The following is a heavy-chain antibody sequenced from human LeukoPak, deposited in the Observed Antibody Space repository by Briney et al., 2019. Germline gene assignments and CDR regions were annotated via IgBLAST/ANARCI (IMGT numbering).Heavy chain of an antibody. V-gene: IGHV1-18*01. D-gene: IGHD2-2*02. CDR2: ISAYIGNT. CDR1: GYTFTSYG. CDR3: ARGVEGSGCSSTSCYIHYYGMDV. Sequence: ASVKVSCKASGYTFTSYGISWVRQAPGQGLEWMGWISAYIGNTNYAQQLQGRVTMTTDTSTSTAYMELRSLRSDDTAVYYCARGVEGSGCSSTSCYIHYYGMDVWGQGTTVTVSS. J-gene: IGHJ6*02.